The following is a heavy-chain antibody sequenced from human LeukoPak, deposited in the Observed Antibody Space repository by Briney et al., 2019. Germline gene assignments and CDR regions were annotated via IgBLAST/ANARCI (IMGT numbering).Heavy chain of an antibody. D-gene: IGHD2-15*01. V-gene: IGHV1-3*01. CDR3: ASDGAPGYCSGGSCYSFDY. J-gene: IGHJ4*02. CDR1: GYTFTSYA. CDR2: INAGNGNT. Sequence: ASVKVSCKASGYTFTSYAMHWVRQAPGQRLEWMGWINAGNGNTKYSQKFQGRVTITRDTSASTAYMELSSLRSEDTAVYYCASDGAPGYCSGGSCYSFDYWGQGTLVTVSS.